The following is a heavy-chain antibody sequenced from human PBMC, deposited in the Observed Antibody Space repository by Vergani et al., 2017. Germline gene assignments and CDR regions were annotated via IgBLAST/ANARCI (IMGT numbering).Heavy chain of an antibody. CDR3: ARDRGDWXYSRYFYNYYMDV. J-gene: IGHJ6*03. D-gene: IGHD1-1*01. V-gene: IGHV3-23*01. CDR1: GFTFSACP. CDR2: ISARYPST. Sequence: EVQLLQSGGGVIQPGGSVRLSCAASGFTFSACPMTWVRQAPGKGLEWVSAISARYPSTYYADSVKGRFTISRDNSKNMLYLQMNSLRVEDMAVYYCARDRGDWXYSRYFYNYYMDVWGKGTTVTVSS.